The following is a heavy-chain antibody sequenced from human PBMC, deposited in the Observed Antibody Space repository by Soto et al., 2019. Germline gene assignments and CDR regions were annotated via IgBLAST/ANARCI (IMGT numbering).Heavy chain of an antibody. D-gene: IGHD6-19*01. V-gene: IGHV1-3*01. CDR2: INAGNGNT. J-gene: IGHJ3*02. CDR1: CYTLTNYA. CDR3: ARDRIAVAGTDAFDI. Sequence: ASVKGSCNGSCYTLTNYALDWGGPGPRQRLEWMGWINAGNGNTKYSQKFQGRVTITRDTSASTAYMELSSLRSEDTAVYYCARDRIAVAGTDAFDIWGQGAMVTVS.